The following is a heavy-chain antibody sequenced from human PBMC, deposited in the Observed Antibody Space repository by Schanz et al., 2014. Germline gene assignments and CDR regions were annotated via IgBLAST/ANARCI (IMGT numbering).Heavy chain of an antibody. CDR1: GDSISSGGYY. V-gene: IGHV4-31*03. CDR2: IFHSGST. J-gene: IGHJ3*02. D-gene: IGHD4-17*01. Sequence: QVQLQESGPGLVKPSQTLSLTCTVSGDSISSGGYYWSWIRQHPGKGLEWIGYIFHSGSTFYNPSLNSRVTISVDRSRNQFSLKLTSVTAADTAVYYCARDRGHGDLPGDIWGQGTMVTVSS. CDR3: ARDRGHGDLPGDI.